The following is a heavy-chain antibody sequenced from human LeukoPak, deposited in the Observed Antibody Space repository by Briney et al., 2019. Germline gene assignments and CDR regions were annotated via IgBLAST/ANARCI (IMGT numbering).Heavy chain of an antibody. J-gene: IGHJ3*02. Sequence: PSETLSLTCTVSGGSISSSSYYWGWIRQPPGKGLEWIGSIYYSGSTYYNPSLKSRVTISVDTSKNQFSLKLSSVTAADTAVYYCARRFGGSYPGAFDIWGQGTMVTVSS. D-gene: IGHD1-26*01. CDR3: ARRFGGSYPGAFDI. CDR2: IYYSGST. CDR1: GGSISSSSYY. V-gene: IGHV4-39*01.